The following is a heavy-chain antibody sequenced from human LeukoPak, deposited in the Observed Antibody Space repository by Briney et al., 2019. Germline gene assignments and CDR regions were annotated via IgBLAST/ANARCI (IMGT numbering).Heavy chain of an antibody. J-gene: IGHJ4*02. V-gene: IGHV3-21*01. D-gene: IGHD5-18*01. CDR1: GFTFGSYS. Sequence: GGSLRLSCAASGFTFGSYSMNWVRQAPGKGLEWVSSISSSSSYIYYADSVKGRFTISRDNAKNSLYLQMNSLRAEDTAVYYCARGPRGYSYGYSDYWGQGTLVTVSS. CDR2: ISSSSSYI. CDR3: ARGPRGYSYGYSDY.